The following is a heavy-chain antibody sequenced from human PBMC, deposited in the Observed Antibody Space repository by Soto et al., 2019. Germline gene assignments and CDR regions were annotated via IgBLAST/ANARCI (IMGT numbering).Heavy chain of an antibody. J-gene: IGHJ4*02. Sequence: GGSLRLSCAASGFTFGDYAMSWFRQAPGKGLEWVGFIRSKAYGGTTEYAASVKGRFTISRDDSKSIAYLQMNSLKTQDTAVYYCTRDARRRAQNYYFDYWGQGTLVTVSS. CDR2: IRSKAYGGTT. CDR1: GFTFGDYA. D-gene: IGHD1-26*01. CDR3: TRDARRRAQNYYFDY. V-gene: IGHV3-49*03.